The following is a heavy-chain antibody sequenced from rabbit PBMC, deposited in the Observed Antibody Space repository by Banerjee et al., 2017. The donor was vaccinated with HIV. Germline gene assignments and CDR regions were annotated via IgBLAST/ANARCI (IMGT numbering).Heavy chain of an antibody. V-gene: IGHV1S47*01. D-gene: IGHD1-1*01. CDR2: IYTGDAST. CDR1: GFSLSNYYV. Sequence: EESGGGLVQPEGSLTLTRKASGFSLSNYYVMCWVRQAPGKRPEWIGCIYTGDASTYYASWAKGRFTITRSTSLNTVTLQLNSLTAADTATYLCAGSLVDNANLWGPGTLVTVS. CDR3: AGSLVDNANL. J-gene: IGHJ4*01.